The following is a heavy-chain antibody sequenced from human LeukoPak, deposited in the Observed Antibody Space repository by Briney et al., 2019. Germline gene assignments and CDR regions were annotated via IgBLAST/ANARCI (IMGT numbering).Heavy chain of an antibody. V-gene: IGHV3-48*03. J-gene: IGHJ2*01. Sequence: PGGSLRLSCAASGFTFSSYEMNWVRQAAGKGVEGVSYISSSGSTIYYADSVKGRFTISRDNAKNSLYLQMNSLTAEDTAVYYCAREPDYGDYVYWYFDLWGRGTLVTVSS. D-gene: IGHD4-17*01. CDR3: AREPDYGDYVYWYFDL. CDR2: ISSSGSTI. CDR1: GFTFSSYE.